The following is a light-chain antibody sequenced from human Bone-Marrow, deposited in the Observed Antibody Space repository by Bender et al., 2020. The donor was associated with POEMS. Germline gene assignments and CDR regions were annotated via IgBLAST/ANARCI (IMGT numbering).Light chain of an antibody. V-gene: IGLV1-44*01. CDR1: SSKFGSYP. CDR3: ATWDDSLNGWV. J-gene: IGLJ3*02. CDR2: NNS. Sequence: QSVLTQPPSASETPGQRVTIPCSGSSSKFGSYPVNWYQQLPGAAPKLVIFNNSQRPSGVPDRFSGSNSGTSASLAISGLLSDDEADFYCATWDDSLNGWVFGGGTKLTVL.